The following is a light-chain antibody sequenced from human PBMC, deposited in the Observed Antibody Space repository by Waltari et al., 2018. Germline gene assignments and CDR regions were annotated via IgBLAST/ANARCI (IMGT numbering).Light chain of an antibody. CDR3: QKYVNLPAT. CDR1: QSVGRY. V-gene: IGKV3-20*01. Sequence: EIVLTQSPGTLSLSPGERATLSCGARQSVGRYLAWYQQKPGQAPRLLIYDASTRATGIPDRFSGSGSGTDFSLTISRLESEDFAVYYCQKYVNLPATFGQGTKVEIK. CDR2: DAS. J-gene: IGKJ1*01.